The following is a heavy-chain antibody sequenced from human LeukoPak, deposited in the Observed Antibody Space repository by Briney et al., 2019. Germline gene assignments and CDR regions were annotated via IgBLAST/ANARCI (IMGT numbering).Heavy chain of an antibody. CDR1: GDSISRGGYY. CDR2: IYYSGRT. Sequence: SETLSLTCTVSGDSISRGGYYWSWVRQHPGEGLEWLGYIYYSGRTHYNPSLKSRVTVSVDKSKNQFSLKLSSVTAADTAVYYCARGGAVVVVAATTFDYWGQGTLVTVSS. CDR3: ARGGAVVVVAATTFDY. V-gene: IGHV4-61*08. J-gene: IGHJ4*02. D-gene: IGHD2-15*01.